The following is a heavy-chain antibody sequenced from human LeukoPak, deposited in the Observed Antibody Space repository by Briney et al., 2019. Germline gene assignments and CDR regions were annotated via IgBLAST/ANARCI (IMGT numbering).Heavy chain of an antibody. CDR3: ARDLIVVVNPKPEYFQH. D-gene: IGHD3-22*01. CDR1: GYTFTGYY. J-gene: IGHJ1*01. V-gene: IGHV1-2*02. Sequence: ASVSVSCKASGYTFTGYYIHWVRQAPGQGGEGMGWINPNSGGTNYAQKFQGRVTMTRDMSISTVYLELSRLRSDDTAVYYCARDLIVVVNPKPEYFQHWGQGTLVTVSS. CDR2: INPNSGGT.